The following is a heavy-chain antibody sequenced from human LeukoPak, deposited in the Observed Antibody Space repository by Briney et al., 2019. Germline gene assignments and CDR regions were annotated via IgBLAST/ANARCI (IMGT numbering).Heavy chain of an antibody. V-gene: IGHV3-21*01. CDR1: GFTFSSYS. CDR3: ARVGEFGYYYDSSGSYFDY. CDR2: ISSSSSYI. D-gene: IGHD3-22*01. J-gene: IGHJ4*02. Sequence: GGSLRLSCAASGFTFSSYSMNWVRQASGKGLEWVSSISSSSSYIYYADSVKGRFTISRDNAKNSLYLQMNSLRAEDTAVYYCARVGEFGYYYDSSGSYFDYWGQGTLVTVSS.